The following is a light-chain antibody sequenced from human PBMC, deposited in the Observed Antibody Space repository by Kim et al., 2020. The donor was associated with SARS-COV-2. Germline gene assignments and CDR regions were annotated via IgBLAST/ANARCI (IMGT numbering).Light chain of an antibody. Sequence: DIAMTQSPLSLPVTPGEPASISCRSSQSLLQSNGFNYLDWYVQKPGQSPQLLIYLGSNRASGVPDRFSGSGLGTDFTLTISRVEAEDVGIYYCMQALQTPPNTCGQGTKLEI. CDR3: MQALQTPPNT. J-gene: IGKJ2*01. CDR1: QSLLQSNGFNY. CDR2: LGS. V-gene: IGKV2-28*01.